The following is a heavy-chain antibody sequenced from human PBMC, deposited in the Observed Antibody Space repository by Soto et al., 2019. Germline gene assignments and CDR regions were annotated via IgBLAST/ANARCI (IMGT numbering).Heavy chain of an antibody. Sequence: EVQLAESGGGMVQPGGSLRLSCVASGFTFSSYDMHWVRQAPGKGLEYVSSISSNGGTTYYGNYVKGRFTISRDNSKNTLYLQMGSLIAEDMAVDYCVRRLSGNYDYLGQGTLVTVSS. CDR2: ISSNGGTT. V-gene: IGHV3-64*01. CDR1: GFTFSSYD. D-gene: IGHD1-7*01. J-gene: IGHJ4*02. CDR3: VRRLSGNYDY.